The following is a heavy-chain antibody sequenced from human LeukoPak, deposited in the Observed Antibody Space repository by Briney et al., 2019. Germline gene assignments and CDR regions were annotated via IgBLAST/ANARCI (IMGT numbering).Heavy chain of an antibody. V-gene: IGHV4-34*01. D-gene: IGHD3-22*01. Sequence: SETLSLTCAVYGGSFSGYYWSWIRQPPGKGLEWIGEINHSGSTNYNPSLKSRVTISVDTSKNQFSLKLSSVTAADTAVYYCARRSIIVVAGAFDIGGQGTM. CDR2: INHSGST. CDR3: ARRSIIVVAGAFDI. CDR1: GGSFSGYY. J-gene: IGHJ3*02.